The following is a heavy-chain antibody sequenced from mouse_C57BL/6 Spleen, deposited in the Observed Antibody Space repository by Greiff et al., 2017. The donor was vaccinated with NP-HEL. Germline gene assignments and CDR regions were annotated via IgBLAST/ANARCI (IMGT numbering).Heavy chain of an antibody. J-gene: IGHJ4*01. Sequence: VMLVESGAELARPGASVKMSCKASGYTFTSYTMHWVKQRPGQGLEWIGYINPSSGYTKYNQKFKDKATVTADKSSSTAYMQLSSLTSEDSAVYYCAREDYYGSSLYYYAMGYWGQGTSVTVSS. CDR1: GYTFTSYT. CDR3: AREDYYGSSLYYYAMGY. CDR2: INPSSGYT. D-gene: IGHD1-1*01. V-gene: IGHV1-4*01.